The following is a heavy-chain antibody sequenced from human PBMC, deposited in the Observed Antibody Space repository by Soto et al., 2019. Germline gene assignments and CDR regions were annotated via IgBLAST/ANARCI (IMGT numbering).Heavy chain of an antibody. V-gene: IGHV3-30*18. J-gene: IGHJ4*02. CDR2: ISYDGSNK. CDR1: GFTFSSYG. D-gene: IGHD5-18*01. CDR3: AKDGRYSYGYEGAIDY. Sequence: PGGSLRLFCAASGFTFSSYGMHWVRQAPGKGLEWVAVISYDGSNKYYADSVKGRFTISRDNSKNTLYLQMNSLRAEDTAVYYCAKDGRYSYGYEGAIDYWGQGTLVTVSS.